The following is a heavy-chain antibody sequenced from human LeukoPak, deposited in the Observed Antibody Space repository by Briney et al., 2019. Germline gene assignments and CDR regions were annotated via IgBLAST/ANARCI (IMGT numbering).Heavy chain of an antibody. CDR2: ISSSSSYI. CDR1: GFTFSSYS. J-gene: IGHJ4*02. CDR3: AKDTKWQLNAYYFDY. V-gene: IGHV3-21*01. D-gene: IGHD3-16*01. Sequence: GGSLRLSCAASGFTFSSYSMNWVRQAPGKGLEWVSSISSSSSYIYYADSVKGRFTISRDNAKNSLYLQMNSLRAEDTAVYYCAKDTKWQLNAYYFDYWGQGTLVTVSS.